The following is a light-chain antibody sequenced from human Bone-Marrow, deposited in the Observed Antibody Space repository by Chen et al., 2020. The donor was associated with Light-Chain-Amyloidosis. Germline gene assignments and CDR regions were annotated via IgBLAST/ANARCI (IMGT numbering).Light chain of an antibody. CDR1: SSDVGGYNY. CDR2: EVS. V-gene: IGLV2-8*01. J-gene: IGLJ2*01. CDR3: SSYGGKTNLV. Sequence: QSALTQPPSASGSLGQSVTISCTGTSSDVGGYNYVSWCQQHPGKAPKLMISEVSKRPSGVPDRFSGSKSGNTASLTVSGLQPDDEADYYCSSYGGKTNLVFGGGTKLTVL.